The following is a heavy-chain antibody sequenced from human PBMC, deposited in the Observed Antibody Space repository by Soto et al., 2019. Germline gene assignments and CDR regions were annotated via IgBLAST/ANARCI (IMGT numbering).Heavy chain of an antibody. CDR2: VYTTGST. V-gene: IGHV4-4*07. Sequence: SETLSLTCTVSGGSIRSYYWSWVRQPAGKALEWIGRVYTTGSTNYNPSLRSRVSISVDTSKNQFSLTVTSGTAADTAVYDGAREGARGFGMDVWGQGTTVTVSS. CDR3: AREGARGFGMDV. J-gene: IGHJ6*02. D-gene: IGHD1-26*01. CDR1: GGSIRSYY.